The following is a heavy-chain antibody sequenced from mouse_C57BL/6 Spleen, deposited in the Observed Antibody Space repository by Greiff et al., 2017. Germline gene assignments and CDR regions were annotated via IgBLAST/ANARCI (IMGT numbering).Heavy chain of an antibody. CDR2: ISSGSSTI. V-gene: IGHV5-17*01. D-gene: IGHD2-4*01. CDR3: ARPYDYDEAWFAY. J-gene: IGHJ3*01. CDR1: GFTFSDYG. Sequence: EVKVEESGGGLVKPGGSLKLSCAASGFTFSDYGMHWVRQAPEKGLEWVAYISSGSSTISYADTVKGRFTISRDNAKNTLFLQMTSLRSEDTAMYYCARPYDYDEAWFAYWGQGTLVTVSA.